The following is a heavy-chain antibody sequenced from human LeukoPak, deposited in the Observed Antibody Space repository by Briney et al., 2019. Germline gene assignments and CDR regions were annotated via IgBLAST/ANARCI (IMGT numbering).Heavy chain of an antibody. CDR1: GFTFSSYS. J-gene: IGHJ4*02. V-gene: IGHV3-21*01. CDR3: ARAHNWKYGTFDY. D-gene: IGHD1-7*01. Sequence: GRSLRLSCAASGFTFSSYSMNWVRQAPGKGLEWVSCISSSSSYIYYADSVKGRFTISRDNAKNSLYLQMNSLRVEDTAVYYCARAHNWKYGTFDYWGQGTLVTVSS. CDR2: ISSSSSYI.